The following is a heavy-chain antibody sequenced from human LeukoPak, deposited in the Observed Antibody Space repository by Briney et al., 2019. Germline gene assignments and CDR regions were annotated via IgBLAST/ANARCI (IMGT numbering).Heavy chain of an antibody. Sequence: GGSLRLSCAASGFTFSSYSMNWVRQAPGKGLEWVSYISSSSSTIYYADSVKGRFTTSRDNAKNSLYLQMNSLRSDDTAVYYCARDAPIIVATTAPDYWGQGTLVTVSS. CDR2: ISSSSSTI. D-gene: IGHD5-12*01. CDR1: GFTFSSYS. CDR3: ARDAPIIVATTAPDY. V-gene: IGHV3-48*04. J-gene: IGHJ4*02.